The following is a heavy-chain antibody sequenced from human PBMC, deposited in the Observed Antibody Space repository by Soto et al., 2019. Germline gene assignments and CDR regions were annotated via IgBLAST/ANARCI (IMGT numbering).Heavy chain of an antibody. D-gene: IGHD1-26*01. J-gene: IGHJ4*02. V-gene: IGHV3-64D*06. CDR3: VKVRFGSYYYFDS. CDR1: GFIFSTFT. CDR2: IISNGGKT. Sequence: PGGSLRLSCSASGFIFSTFTMHWVRQAPGKGLEYVSSIISNGGKTYYADSVKGRFTISRDNSKNTVYLQMSSLRAEDMAVYYCVKVRFGSYYYFDSWGQGTLVTVSS.